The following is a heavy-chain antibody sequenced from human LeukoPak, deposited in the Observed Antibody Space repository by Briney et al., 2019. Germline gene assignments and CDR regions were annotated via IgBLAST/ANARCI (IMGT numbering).Heavy chain of an antibody. CDR2: ISYSGST. CDR3: AKVAVAGTSGAYYYYGMDV. Sequence: KTSETLSLTCTVSGGSISNYYWSWIRQPPGKGLEWIGYISYSGSTNYNPSLRSRVTISVDTSKNQFSLKLSSVTAADTAVYYCAKVAVAGTSGAYYYYGMDVWGQGTTVTVSS. D-gene: IGHD6-19*01. J-gene: IGHJ6*02. V-gene: IGHV4-59*01. CDR1: GGSISNYY.